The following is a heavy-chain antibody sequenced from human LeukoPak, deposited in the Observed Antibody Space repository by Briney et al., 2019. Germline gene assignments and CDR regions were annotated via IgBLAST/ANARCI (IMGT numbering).Heavy chain of an antibody. CDR2: MSGSGGST. J-gene: IGHJ4*02. D-gene: IGHD4-17*01. CDR3: AKARYGDYVAPVGGPFDY. CDR1: GFTFSSYA. Sequence: GVSLRLSCAASGFTFSSYAMSWVRQAPGEGLEWVSAMSGSGGSTYYADSVKGRFTISRDNSKNTLYLQMNSLRAEDTAVYYCAKARYGDYVAPVGGPFDYWGQGTLVTVSP. V-gene: IGHV3-23*01.